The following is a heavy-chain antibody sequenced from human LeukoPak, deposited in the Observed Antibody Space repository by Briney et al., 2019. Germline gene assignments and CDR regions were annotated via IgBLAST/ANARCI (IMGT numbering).Heavy chain of an antibody. J-gene: IGHJ4*02. CDR1: GYSFTAFY. V-gene: IGHV1-2*02. D-gene: IGHD3-10*01. CDR2: IHLRRGDT. Sequence: ASVKVSCKTSGYSFTAFYIHWVRQATGQGLEWMGWIHLRRGDTNYAQKFQGRVTMTRDTPISTAYLDLSSLRSDDTAVYYCARDGDYGTGSYYRRCIDSWGQGTPATLSP. CDR3: ARDGDYGTGSYYRRCIDS.